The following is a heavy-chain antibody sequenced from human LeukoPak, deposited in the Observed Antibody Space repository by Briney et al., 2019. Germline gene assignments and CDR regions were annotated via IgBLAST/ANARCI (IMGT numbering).Heavy chain of an antibody. V-gene: IGHV4-4*07. Sequence: SETLSLTCTVSGGSVTSYYWNWIRQPAGKGLEWVGRIYNTGSTWYNPSLKSRVSMSIDTSKNQFSLKLSSVTAADTAVYYCARVTESYGSGRRHNYYYYYMDVWGKGTTVTISS. D-gene: IGHD3-10*01. CDR3: ARVTESYGSGRRHNYYYYYMDV. CDR1: GGSVTSYY. J-gene: IGHJ6*03. CDR2: IYNTGST.